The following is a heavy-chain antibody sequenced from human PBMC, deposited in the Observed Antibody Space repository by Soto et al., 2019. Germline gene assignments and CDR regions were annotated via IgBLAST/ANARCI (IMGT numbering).Heavy chain of an antibody. Sequence: EVQLVESGGGLVQPGASLRLSCAASGFTFSAFWMTWLRQAPGNGLEWVANIKRGGTVTHYGDSVEGRCTLSRDNTQNSLFLQLNSMSHEATAMYCCARDLSPPGEFFFDAFDDWGQGTFVTVSS. CDR1: GFTFSAFW. V-gene: IGHV3-7*03. CDR3: ARDLSPPGEFFFDAFDD. CDR2: IKRGGTVT. J-gene: IGHJ3*01. D-gene: IGHD4-17*01.